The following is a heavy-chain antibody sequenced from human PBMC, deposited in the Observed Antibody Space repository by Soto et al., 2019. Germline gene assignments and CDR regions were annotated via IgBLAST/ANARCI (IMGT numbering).Heavy chain of an antibody. CDR1: GGTFSSYT. Sequence: ASVKVSCKASGGTFSSYTISWVRQAPGQGLEWMGRIIPILGIADYAQKFQGRVTITADKSPSTAYMELSSLRSEDTAVYYCAMSTGLGYWGQVTQVTVSS. CDR3: AMSTGLGY. CDR2: IIPILGIA. V-gene: IGHV1-69*02. J-gene: IGHJ4*02.